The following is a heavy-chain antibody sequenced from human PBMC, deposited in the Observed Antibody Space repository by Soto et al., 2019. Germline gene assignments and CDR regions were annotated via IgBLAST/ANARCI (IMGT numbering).Heavy chain of an antibody. CDR1: GFSFSNYA. V-gene: IGHV3-48*02. D-gene: IGHD2-15*01. CDR3: GRDERWAFDF. J-gene: IGHJ3*01. CDR2: ISIGSGSI. Sequence: EVQLVESGGGLVQPGGSRRVSCAASGFSFSNYAMNWVRQAPGKGLEWVSYISIGSGSIFYADSVKGRFTISRDDAKNSLYMQMNTLRDEDTALYYCGRDERWAFDFWGQGTMVTVSS.